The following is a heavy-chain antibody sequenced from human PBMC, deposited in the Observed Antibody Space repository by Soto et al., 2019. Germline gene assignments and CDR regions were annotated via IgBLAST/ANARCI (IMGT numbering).Heavy chain of an antibody. CDR3: AKIRTTGTGDAFDI. V-gene: IGHV3-30*18. CDR1: GFAFSHFG. Sequence: GGSLRLSCEASGFAFSHFGMYWVSQAPVRGLEWVAGISSDGNNKFYADSVKGRFSISRDNSENTLYLQMNSLRVEDTAVFYCAKIRTTGTGDAFDIWGRGTMVTVSS. D-gene: IGHD1-1*01. J-gene: IGHJ3*02. CDR2: ISSDGNNK.